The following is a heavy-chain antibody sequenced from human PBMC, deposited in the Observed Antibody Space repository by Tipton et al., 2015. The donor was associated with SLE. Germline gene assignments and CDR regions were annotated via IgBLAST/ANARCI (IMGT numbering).Heavy chain of an antibody. J-gene: IGHJ3*02. CDR3: TRETSAGAFDI. CDR2: IRSKANSYAT. Sequence: GSLRLSCAASGFPFSGSAIHWVRQASGKGLEWVGRIRSKANSYATAYAASVKGRFTISRDDSKNTAYLQVNRLKTEDTAVYYCTRETSAGAFDIWGQGTMVSVSS. CDR1: GFPFSGSA. V-gene: IGHV3-73*01. D-gene: IGHD6-13*01.